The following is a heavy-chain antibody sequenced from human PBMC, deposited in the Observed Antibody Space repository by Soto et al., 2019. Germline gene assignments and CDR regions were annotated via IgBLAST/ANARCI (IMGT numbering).Heavy chain of an antibody. CDR1: GGSISSGGYY. J-gene: IGHJ4*02. CDR3: ARVVPAARAFDY. Sequence: PSETLSLTCTVSGGSISSGGYYWSWIRQHPGKGLEWIGYIYYSGSTYYNPSLKSRVTISVDTSKNQFSLKLSSVTAADTAVYYCARVVPAARAFDYWGQGTLVTVSS. D-gene: IGHD2-2*01. CDR2: IYYSGST. V-gene: IGHV4-31*03.